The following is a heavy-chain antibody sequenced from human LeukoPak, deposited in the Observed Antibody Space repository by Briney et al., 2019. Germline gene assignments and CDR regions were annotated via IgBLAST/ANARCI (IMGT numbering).Heavy chain of an antibody. D-gene: IGHD6-13*01. CDR3: AKGIAAAGPDAFDI. J-gene: IGHJ3*02. CDR2: ISGSGSIT. Sequence: QTGGSLRLSCAASGFTFSSYAMSWVRQVPGKGLEWVSIISGSGSITNYADSVKGRFTISRDNSKNTLYLQMNSLRAEDTAVYYCAKGIAAAGPDAFDIWGQGTMVTVSS. V-gene: IGHV3-23*01. CDR1: GFTFSSYA.